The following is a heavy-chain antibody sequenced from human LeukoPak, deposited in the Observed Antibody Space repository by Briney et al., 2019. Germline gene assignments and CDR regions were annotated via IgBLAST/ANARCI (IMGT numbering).Heavy chain of an antibody. Sequence: PSETLSLTCTVSGGSISSYYWSWIRQPAGKGLEWIGRIYTSGSTNYNPSLKSRVTMSVDTSKNQFSLKLSSVTAADTAVYYCARDGTGIAAAGTNYYYYMDVWGKGTTVTVS. D-gene: IGHD6-13*01. V-gene: IGHV4-4*07. CDR3: ARDGTGIAAAGTNYYYYMDV. CDR2: IYTSGST. CDR1: GGSISSYY. J-gene: IGHJ6*03.